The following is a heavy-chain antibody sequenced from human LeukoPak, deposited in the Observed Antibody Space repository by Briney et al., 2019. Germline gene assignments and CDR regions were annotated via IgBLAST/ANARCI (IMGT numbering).Heavy chain of an antibody. CDR2: IYSGGVT. CDR3: ARGPPFDP. V-gene: IGHV3-66*01. CDR1: TFTVSSNF. Sequence: GGSLRLSCVASTFTVSSNFMSWVRQAPGKGLEWVSIIYSGGVTNYADSVKGRYTISRDNSKSTLYLQMNSLRAEDTAVYYCARGPPFDPWGQGTLVTVSS. J-gene: IGHJ5*02.